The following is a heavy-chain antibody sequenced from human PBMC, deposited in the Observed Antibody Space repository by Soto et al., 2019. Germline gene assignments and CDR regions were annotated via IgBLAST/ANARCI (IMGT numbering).Heavy chain of an antibody. CDR3: AKDEATAIRVPTDY. J-gene: IGHJ4*02. V-gene: IGHV3-9*01. CDR1: GFTFDDYA. CDR2: ISWNSGSI. Sequence: GGSLRLSCAASGFTFDDYAMHWVRQVPGKGLEWVSGISWNSGSIGYADSVKGRFTISRDNAKNSLYLQMNSLRAEDTALYYCAKDEATAIRVPTDYWGQGTLVTVSS. D-gene: IGHD3-10*02.